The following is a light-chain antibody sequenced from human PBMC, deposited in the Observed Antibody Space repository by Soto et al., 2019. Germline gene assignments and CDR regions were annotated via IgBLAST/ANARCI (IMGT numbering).Light chain of an antibody. V-gene: IGKV4-1*01. CDR2: WSY. J-gene: IGKJ5*01. Sequence: DIVLTQSPDSLAVSLGETATINCKSSQSVLYSANNNDYIAWFQHKPGQPPKLLIYWSYTRESGVPDRFSGSVSGTDFTLTISSLQAEDVAVYYCQQNDAITITFGQGTLVEIK. CDR1: QSVLYSANNNDY. CDR3: QQNDAITIT.